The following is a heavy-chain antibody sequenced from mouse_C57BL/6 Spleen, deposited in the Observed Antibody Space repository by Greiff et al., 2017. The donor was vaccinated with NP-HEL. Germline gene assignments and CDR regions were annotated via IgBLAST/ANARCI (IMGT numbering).Heavy chain of an antibody. CDR3: ARRQPPCAMDY. J-gene: IGHJ4*01. CDR2: INPGSGGT. D-gene: IGHD3-2*01. V-gene: IGHV1-54*01. CDR1: GYAFTNYL. Sequence: QVQLQQSGAELVRPGTSVKVSCKASGYAFTNYLIEWVKQRPGQGLEWIGVINPGSGGTNYNEKFKGKATLTADKSSSTAYMQLSSLTSEDSAVYFCARRQPPCAMDYWGQGTSVTVSS.